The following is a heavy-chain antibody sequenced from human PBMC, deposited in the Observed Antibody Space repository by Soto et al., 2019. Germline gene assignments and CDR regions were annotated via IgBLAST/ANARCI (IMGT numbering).Heavy chain of an antibody. CDR3: ANALGLYYFDY. Sequence: ASVKVSCKASGYTFTSYGISWVRQAPGQGLEWMGWINADNGNTNYAQKLQGRVTMTTDTSTSTAYMELRSLRSEDTAVYYCANALGLYYFDYCGQGTLVTVSS. V-gene: IGHV1-18*01. J-gene: IGHJ4*02. D-gene: IGHD3-16*01. CDR1: GYTFTSYG. CDR2: INADNGNT.